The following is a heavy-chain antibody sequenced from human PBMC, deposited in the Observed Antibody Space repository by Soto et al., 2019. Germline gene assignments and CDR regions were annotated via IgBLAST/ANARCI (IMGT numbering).Heavy chain of an antibody. Sequence: EVQLLESGGGLVQPGGSLRLSCAASEFTFNSYAMSWVRQAPGKGLEWVSVISGTGSTTHYADSVRGRFTISRDNSKNTLYLQMNSLRAEDTAIYYCARVDGVAAGGRSGIDYWGQGTQVTISS. J-gene: IGHJ4*02. CDR1: EFTFNSYA. CDR2: ISGTGSTT. CDR3: ARVDGVAAGGRSGIDY. D-gene: IGHD6-13*01. V-gene: IGHV3-23*01.